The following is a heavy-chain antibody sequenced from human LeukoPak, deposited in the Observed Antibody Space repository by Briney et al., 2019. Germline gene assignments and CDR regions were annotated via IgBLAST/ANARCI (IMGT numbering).Heavy chain of an antibody. V-gene: IGHV3-7*01. CDR1: GFTFSRFW. CDR2: IKTEGSET. J-gene: IGHJ4*02. CDR3: ATNGHSPPN. Sequence: PGGSLRLSCEASGFTFSRFWMRWVRQGPGKGREWVANIKTEGSETHHVDSVRGGFTISREKAKTSLYLQMNSLRVEDAGVYYCATNGHSPPNWGQGTLVSVSS. D-gene: IGHD2-21*01.